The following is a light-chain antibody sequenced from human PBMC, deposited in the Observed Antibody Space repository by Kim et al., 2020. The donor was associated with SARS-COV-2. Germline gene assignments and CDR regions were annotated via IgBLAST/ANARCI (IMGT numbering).Light chain of an antibody. J-gene: IGKJ2*03. V-gene: IGKV3-20*01. CDR2: GVS. Sequence: SPGEGATLACRAGQPVARDYWAWYQQKPGQPPRLLIYGVSSSATGIPDRCSGSGSGTDFSLTISRVEPEEFAVYFCQQYVRSPYSFGQGTKLEI. CDR1: QPVARDY. CDR3: QQYVRSPYS.